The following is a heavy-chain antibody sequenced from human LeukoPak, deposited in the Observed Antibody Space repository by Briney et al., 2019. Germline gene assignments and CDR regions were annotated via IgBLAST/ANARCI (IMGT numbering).Heavy chain of an antibody. D-gene: IGHD2-8*02. J-gene: IGHJ4*02. V-gene: IGHV3-23*01. Sequence: GRSLRLSCAAPGFTFSTFAMVWGRQPPGKGLEWVSSIFPSGGEIHYADSVRGRFTIHRDNSKSTLPLQINSLRAEETAIYYCATYGQVLLPFESWGQGTLVTVSS. CDR3: ATYGQVLLPFES. CDR1: GFTFSTFA. CDR2: IFPSGGEI.